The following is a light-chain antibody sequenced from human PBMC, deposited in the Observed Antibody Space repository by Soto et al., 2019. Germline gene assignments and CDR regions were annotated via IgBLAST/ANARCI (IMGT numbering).Light chain of an antibody. V-gene: IGKV3-20*01. J-gene: IGKJ1*01. CDR3: QQYGSSPGT. Sequence: EIVLTQSPGTLSLSPGERATLSCRASQSVSSSYLAWYQQKPGQAPRLLIYGASSRATGIPDRFSGSGSGRDFTLTISRLESEDLAVYYCQQYGSSPGTFGQGTKVEIK. CDR2: GAS. CDR1: QSVSSSY.